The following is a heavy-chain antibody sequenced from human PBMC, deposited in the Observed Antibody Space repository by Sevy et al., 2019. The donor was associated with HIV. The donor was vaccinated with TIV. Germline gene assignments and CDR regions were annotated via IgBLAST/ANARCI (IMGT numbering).Heavy chain of an antibody. CDR1: GDSISNTPFY. CDR3: AREKVGSFYYYRGGDYYYFDS. Sequence: SETLSLTCTFSGDSISNTPFYWSWIRLSAGKGLEWLGRIDIRGGTNYNPSLKSRVALSVDMSKNEFSLKLNSVTAADTAVYYCAREKVGSFYYYRGGDYYYFDSWGLGTLVTVSS. V-gene: IGHV4-61*02. J-gene: IGHJ4*02. D-gene: IGHD3-22*01. CDR2: IDIRGGT.